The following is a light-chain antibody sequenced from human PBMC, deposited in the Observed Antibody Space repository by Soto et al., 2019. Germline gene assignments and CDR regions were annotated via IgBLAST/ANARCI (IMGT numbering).Light chain of an antibody. CDR1: QGIGSF. Sequence: IQLTQTPSSLSSSVGDRVTITCRASQGIGSFLAWYQQKPGKAPKLLSYAASSLQSGVPSRVSGSGSGTDFTLTISSLQPEDFETYYCQQSYSTPNTFGQGTRLEI. CDR2: AAS. V-gene: IGKV1-39*01. CDR3: QQSYSTPNT. J-gene: IGKJ5*01.